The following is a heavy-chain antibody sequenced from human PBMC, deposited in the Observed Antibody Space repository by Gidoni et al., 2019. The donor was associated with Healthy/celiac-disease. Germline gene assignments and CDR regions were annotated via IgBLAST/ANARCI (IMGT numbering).Heavy chain of an antibody. CDR2: ISYDGSNK. CDR3: AKDRGSSGWVYDAFDI. Sequence: QVQLVESGGGVVQPGRSLRLSCAASGFTFSSYGMHWVRQAPGKGLEWVAVISYDGSNKYYADSVKGRFTISRDNSKNTLYLQMNSLRAEDTAVYYCAKDRGSSGWVYDAFDIWGQGTMVTVSS. D-gene: IGHD6-19*01. J-gene: IGHJ3*02. CDR1: GFTFSSYG. V-gene: IGHV3-30*18.